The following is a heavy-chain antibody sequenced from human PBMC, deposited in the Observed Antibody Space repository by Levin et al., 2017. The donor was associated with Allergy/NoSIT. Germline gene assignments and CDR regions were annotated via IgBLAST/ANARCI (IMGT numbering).Heavy chain of an antibody. CDR2: ISYDGSNK. J-gene: IGHJ6*02. CDR3: ARDREKFVVVPAAIRYYYYGMDV. D-gene: IGHD2-2*02. CDR1: GFTFSSYA. Sequence: HPGGSLRLSCAASGFTFSSYAMHWVRQAPGKGLEWVAVISYDGSNKYYADSVKGRFTISRDNSKNTLYLQMNRLRAEDTAVYYCARDREKFVVVPAAIRYYYYGMDVWGQGTTVTVSS. V-gene: IGHV3-30-3*01.